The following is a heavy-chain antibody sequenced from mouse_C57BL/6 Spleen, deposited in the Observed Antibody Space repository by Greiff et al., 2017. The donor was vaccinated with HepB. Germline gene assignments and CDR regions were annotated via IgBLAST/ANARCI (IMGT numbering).Heavy chain of an antibody. Sequence: VKLMETGPGLVQPSQSLSITCTVSGFSLTSYGVHWVRQSPGKGLEWLGVIWSGGSTDYNAAFISRLSISKDNSKSQVFFKMNSLQADDTAIYYCARNGDWGYAMDYWGQGTSVTVSS. V-gene: IGHV2-2*01. CDR3: ARNGDWGYAMDY. CDR1: GFSLTSYG. CDR2: IWSGGST. D-gene: IGHD4-1*01. J-gene: IGHJ4*01.